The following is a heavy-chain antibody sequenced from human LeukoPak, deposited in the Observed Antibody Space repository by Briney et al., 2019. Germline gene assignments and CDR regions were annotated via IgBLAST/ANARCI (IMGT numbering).Heavy chain of an antibody. CDR1: GFTFSSYS. CDR3: ARYLSSWYSLDY. V-gene: IGHV3-21*04. J-gene: IGHJ4*02. D-gene: IGHD6-13*01. Sequence: GGSLRLSCAASGFTFSSYSMNWVRQAPGKGLEWVSSISSSSSYIYYADSVKGRFTISRDNAKNTLYLQMNSLRAEDTAVYYCARYLSSWYSLDYWGQGTLVTVSS. CDR2: ISSSSSYI.